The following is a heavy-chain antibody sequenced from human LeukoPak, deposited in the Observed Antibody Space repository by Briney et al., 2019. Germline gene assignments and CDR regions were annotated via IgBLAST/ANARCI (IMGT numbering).Heavy chain of an antibody. Sequence: PSETLSLTCAVSDGSISSGGYSWSWIPQPPGKGLEWIGYIYYSGSTYYNPSLKSRVTISVDTSKNQFSLKLSSVTAADTAVYYCARSNWANAFDIWGQGTMVTVSS. CDR3: ARSNWANAFDI. CDR1: DGSISSGGYS. V-gene: IGHV4-30-4*07. D-gene: IGHD7-27*01. J-gene: IGHJ3*02. CDR2: IYYSGST.